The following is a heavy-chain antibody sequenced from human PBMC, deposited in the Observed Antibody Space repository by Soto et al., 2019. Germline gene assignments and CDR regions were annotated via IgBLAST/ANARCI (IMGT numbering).Heavy chain of an antibody. V-gene: IGHV4-4*02. D-gene: IGHD5-12*01. CDR3: AAGGGLPRYY. CDR1: GGSISTSNW. CDR2: VYRTGST. J-gene: IGHJ4*02. Sequence: SETLSLTCAVSGGSISTSNWWSWVRQPPGKGLEWIGEVYRTGSTNYNPSLESRLTISVDKSKNQFSLKLTSVTAADTAVYYCAAGGGLPRYYWGQGTLVTVSS.